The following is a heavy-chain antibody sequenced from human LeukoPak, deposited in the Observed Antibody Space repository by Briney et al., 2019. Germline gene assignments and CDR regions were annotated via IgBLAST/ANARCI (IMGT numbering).Heavy chain of an antibody. D-gene: IGHD5-12*01. CDR1: GFTFSRLG. CDR2: IHNDGTMG. CDR3: AKEGDEFRGYLDV. V-gene: IGHV3-30*02. Sequence: VGSLRLSCETSGFTFSRLGMQWVRQAPGKGLEWVAVIHNDGTMGQYADSVKGRFTISKDFSRNTLHLQMHSLRDDDTAVYYCAKEGDEFRGYLDVWGKGTTVTVSS. J-gene: IGHJ6*04.